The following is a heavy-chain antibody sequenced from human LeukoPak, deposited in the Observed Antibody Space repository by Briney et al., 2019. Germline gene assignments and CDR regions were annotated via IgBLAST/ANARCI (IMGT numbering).Heavy chain of an antibody. CDR2: IYYSGSP. J-gene: IGHJ3*02. Sequence: NASETLSLTCTVSGGSISSSSYYWGWIRQPPGKGLEWIGTIYYSGSPYYNPSLKSRVTISADTSKNQFSLKLTSVSAADTAIYYCARRNDFDIWGQGTMVTVSS. CDR1: GGSISSSSYY. CDR3: ARRNDFDI. V-gene: IGHV4-39*07.